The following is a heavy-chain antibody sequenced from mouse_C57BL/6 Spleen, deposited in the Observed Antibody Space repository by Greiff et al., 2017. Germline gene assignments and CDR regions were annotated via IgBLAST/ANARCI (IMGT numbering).Heavy chain of an antibody. V-gene: IGHV5-4*01. CDR2: ISDGGSYT. CDR3: ARDDGNYPYYFDY. CDR1: GFTFSSYA. Sequence: EVKLVESGGGLVKPGGSLKLSCAASGFTFSSYAMSWVRQTPEKRLEWVATISDGGSYTYYPDNVKGRFTFSRDNAKNNLYLQMSHLKSEDTAMYYCARDDGNYPYYFDYWGQGTTLTVSS. J-gene: IGHJ2*01. D-gene: IGHD2-1*01.